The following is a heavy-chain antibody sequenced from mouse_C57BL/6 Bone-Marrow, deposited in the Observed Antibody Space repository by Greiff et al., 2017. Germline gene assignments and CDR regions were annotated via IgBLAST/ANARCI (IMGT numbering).Heavy chain of an antibody. V-gene: IGHV5-17*01. CDR3: ARNWDNWFAY. CDR1: GFTFSDYG. D-gene: IGHD4-1*01. CDR2: ISSGSGTI. J-gene: IGHJ3*01. Sequence: EVMLVESGGGLVKPGGSLKLSCAASGFTFSDYGMHWVRQAPEKGLEWVAYISSGSGTIYYAETVKGRFTISRDNAKNTRFLQMTSLRSEDTAMYCCARNWDNWFAYWGQGTLVTVSA.